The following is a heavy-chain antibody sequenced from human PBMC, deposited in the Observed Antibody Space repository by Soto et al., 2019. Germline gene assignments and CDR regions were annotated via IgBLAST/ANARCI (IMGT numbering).Heavy chain of an antibody. CDR2: VSYDGSNK. CDR3: AKDRVLVPAAPYYYYGMDV. V-gene: IGHV3-30*18. CDR1: GFTFSSYG. J-gene: IGHJ6*02. Sequence: QVQLVESGGGVVQPGRSLRLSCVASGFTFSSYGMHWVRQAPGKGLEWVAVVSYDGSNKYYADSVKGRFTISRDNSKNTLDLQMNSLRAEDTAVYYCAKDRVLVPAAPYYYYGMDVWGQGTTVTVSS. D-gene: IGHD2-2*01.